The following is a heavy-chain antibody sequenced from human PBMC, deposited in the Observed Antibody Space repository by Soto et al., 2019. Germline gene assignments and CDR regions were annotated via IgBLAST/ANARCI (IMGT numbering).Heavy chain of an antibody. Sequence: GGSLRRSCAVSGFIFSNNGMHWVRQAPGKGLEWVAFMSYDGSAKFYADSVKGRFTISRDNSKSTLFLHMSNLRAEDTAMYYCAIARVADAALDHWGQGTLVTVSS. J-gene: IGHJ4*02. CDR3: AIARVADAALDH. D-gene: IGHD6-6*01. CDR1: GFIFSNNG. CDR2: MSYDGSAK. V-gene: IGHV3-30*02.